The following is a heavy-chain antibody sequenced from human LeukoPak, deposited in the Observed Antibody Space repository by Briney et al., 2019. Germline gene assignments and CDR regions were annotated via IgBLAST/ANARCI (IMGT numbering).Heavy chain of an antibody. V-gene: IGHV4-59*08. CDR3: ARRVSAGWFDP. CDR2: IFDGGST. CDR1: GGSTSSYY. J-gene: IGHJ5*02. Sequence: KPSETLSLTCTVSGGSTSSYYWSWVRQPPGKGLEWIGFIFDGGSTNYNPSLKSRVTISVDSSKNQFSLKLSSVTAADTAVYYCARRVSAGWFDPWGQGTLVTVSS. D-gene: IGHD5/OR15-5a*01.